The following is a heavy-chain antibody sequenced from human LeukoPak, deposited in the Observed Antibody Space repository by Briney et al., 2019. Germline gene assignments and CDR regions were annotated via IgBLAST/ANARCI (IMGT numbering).Heavy chain of an antibody. Sequence: GGSLRLSCAASGFTFSNYWMHWVRQAPGKGLMWVSRINTDGSGTTYADSVKGRFTISRDNAKNTLFLQMDSLTDEDTAVYYCARDEGEQWQPLDYWGQGTLVTVSS. CDR3: ARDEGEQWQPLDY. CDR2: INTDGSGT. V-gene: IGHV3-74*01. CDR1: GFTFSNYW. D-gene: IGHD6-19*01. J-gene: IGHJ4*02.